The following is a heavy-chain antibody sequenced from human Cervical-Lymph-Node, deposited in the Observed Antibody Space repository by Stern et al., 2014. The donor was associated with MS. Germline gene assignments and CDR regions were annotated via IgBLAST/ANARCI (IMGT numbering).Heavy chain of an antibody. CDR3: ARGYSTTYLDY. Sequence: HDQLVQSGAEVKKPGASVKVSCKASGYTFTNYALHWVRQAPGQRPEWMGWIHPGNGDAKYSQNFQDRVTITRDTSANTVYMELRSLRVEDTAMYYCARGYSTTYLDYWGQGTLVTVSS. CDR1: GYTFTNYA. V-gene: IGHV1-3*01. D-gene: IGHD6-13*01. CDR2: IHPGNGDA. J-gene: IGHJ4*02.